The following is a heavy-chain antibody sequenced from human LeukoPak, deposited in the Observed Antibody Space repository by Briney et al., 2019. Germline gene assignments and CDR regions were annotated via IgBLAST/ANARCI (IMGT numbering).Heavy chain of an antibody. CDR3: ARDREGYYDILTGYYGVGAFDI. D-gene: IGHD3-9*01. Sequence: GASVKVSCKASGYTFTSYAMHWVRQAPGQGLEWMGWITPSGGTNYPQKFQGRVTMTRDTSISTAYVELSRLRSDDTAVYYCARDREGYYDILTGYYGVGAFDIWGQGTMVTVSS. V-gene: IGHV1-2*02. J-gene: IGHJ3*02. CDR1: GYTFTSYA. CDR2: ITPSGGT.